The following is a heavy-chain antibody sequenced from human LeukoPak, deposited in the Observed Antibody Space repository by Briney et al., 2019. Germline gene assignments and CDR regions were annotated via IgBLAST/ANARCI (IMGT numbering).Heavy chain of an antibody. V-gene: IGHV1-2*02. J-gene: IGHJ4*02. D-gene: IGHD6-19*01. CDR1: GYTFTGYY. Sequence: ASVKVSCKASGYTFTGYYMHWVRQAPGQGLEWMGWINPNSGGTNYAQKFQGRVTMTRDTSISTAYMELSRLRSDDTAVYYCARVPGGIAVAIQDLGFDYWGQGTLVTVSS. CDR2: INPNSGGT. CDR3: ARVPGGIAVAIQDLGFDY.